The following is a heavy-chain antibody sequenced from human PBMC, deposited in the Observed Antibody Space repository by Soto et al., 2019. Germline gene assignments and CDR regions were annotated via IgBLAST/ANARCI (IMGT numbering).Heavy chain of an antibody. CDR2: INHSGST. J-gene: IGHJ5*02. CDR1: GGSFSGYY. D-gene: IGHD3-3*01. V-gene: IGHV4-34*01. Sequence: PSETLPLTCAVYGGSFSGYYWSWIRQPPGKGLEWIGEINHSGSTNYNPSLKSRVTISVDTSKNQFSLKLSSVIAADTSVYYCARATIFGVVGNNWFDPWGQGTLVTVSS. CDR3: ARATIFGVVGNNWFDP.